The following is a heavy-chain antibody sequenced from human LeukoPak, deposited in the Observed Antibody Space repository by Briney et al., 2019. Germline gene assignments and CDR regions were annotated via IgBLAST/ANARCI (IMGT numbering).Heavy chain of an antibody. J-gene: IGHJ3*02. D-gene: IGHD3-9*01. Sequence: SETLSLTCTVSGGSISSYYWSWIRQPPGKGLEWIGYISYSGSTNYDPSLKSRVTISIDTSKNQFSLKLRSVTAADTAIYYCARQGYDILTGYIDAFDIWGQGTMVTVSS. CDR3: ARQGYDILTGYIDAFDI. CDR1: GGSISSYY. CDR2: ISYSGST. V-gene: IGHV4-59*08.